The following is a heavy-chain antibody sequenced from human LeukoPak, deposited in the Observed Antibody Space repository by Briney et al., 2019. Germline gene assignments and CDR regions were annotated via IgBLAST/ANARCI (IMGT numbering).Heavy chain of an antibody. J-gene: IGHJ4*02. V-gene: IGHV3-7*04. CDR3: ARGDAFSGDH. Sequence: GGSLRLYCAASGFTFRNFWMSWVRQAPGRELEWVANIHPEGNEKYHVESVKGRLTISRDNPKSSLFLQMNGLRVEDTAVYYCARGDAFSGDHWGQGTLVTVSS. CDR1: GFTFRNFW. CDR2: IHPEGNEK.